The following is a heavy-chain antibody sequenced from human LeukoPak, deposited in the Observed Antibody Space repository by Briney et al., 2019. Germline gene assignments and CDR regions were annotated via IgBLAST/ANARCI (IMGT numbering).Heavy chain of an antibody. V-gene: IGHV4-34*01. Sequence: SETLSLTCAVYGGSFSGYYWSWIRQPPGKGLEWIGEINHSGSTNYNPSLKSRVTISVDTSKNQFSLKLSSVTAADTAVYYCASGRYVVVPAAIDYYYMDVWGEGTTVTVSS. D-gene: IGHD2-2*02. CDR2: INHSGST. J-gene: IGHJ6*03. CDR1: GGSFSGYY. CDR3: ASGRYVVVPAAIDYYYMDV.